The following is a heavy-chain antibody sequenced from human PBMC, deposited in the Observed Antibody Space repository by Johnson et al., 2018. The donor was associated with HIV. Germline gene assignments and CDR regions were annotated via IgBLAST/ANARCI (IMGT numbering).Heavy chain of an antibody. J-gene: IGHJ3*02. Sequence: QMLSVESGGGVVQPGRSLRLSCAASGFTFSSYAMHWVRQAPGKGLEWVAVLSYDGSTKYYADSVKRRFTISRDNSKNTLYLQMNSLRAEDTAVYYCARPGGDYSAFDIWGQGTMVTVSS. CDR1: GFTFSSYA. D-gene: IGHD4-17*01. V-gene: IGHV3-30-3*01. CDR3: ARPGGDYSAFDI. CDR2: LSYDGSTK.